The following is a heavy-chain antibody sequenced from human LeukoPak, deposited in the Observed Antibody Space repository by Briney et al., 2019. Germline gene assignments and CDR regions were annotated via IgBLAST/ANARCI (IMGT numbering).Heavy chain of an antibody. D-gene: IGHD1-26*01. V-gene: IGHV3-21*01. CDR2: ISSSSSYI. CDR1: GFTFSSYS. J-gene: IGHJ4*02. CDR3: ARDRMLSGAFDY. Sequence: GGSLRLSCAASGFTFSSYSMNWVRQAPGKGLEWVSSISSSSSYIYYADSVKGRFTISRDNAKNSLYLQMNSLRAEDTAAYYCARDRMLSGAFDYWGQGTLVTVSS.